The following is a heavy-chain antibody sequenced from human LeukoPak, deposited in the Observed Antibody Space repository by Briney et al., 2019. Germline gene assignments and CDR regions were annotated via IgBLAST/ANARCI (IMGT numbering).Heavy chain of an antibody. V-gene: IGHV1-18*01. D-gene: IGHD4-17*01. Sequence: ASVKVSCKASGYTFTSHGISWVRQAPGQGLEWMGWISAYNGNTNYAQKLQGRVTMTTDTSTSAAYMELRSLRSDDTAVYYCARDKSVTTDWFDPWGQGTLVTVSS. CDR3: ARDKSVTTDWFDP. CDR2: ISAYNGNT. J-gene: IGHJ5*02. CDR1: GYTFTSHG.